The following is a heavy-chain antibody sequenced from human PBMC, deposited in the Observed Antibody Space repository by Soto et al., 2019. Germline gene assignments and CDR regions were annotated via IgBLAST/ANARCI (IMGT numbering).Heavy chain of an antibody. CDR3: ARGQGLGVRANWFDP. J-gene: IGHJ5*02. D-gene: IGHD3-10*01. V-gene: IGHV4-34*01. Sequence: QVQLQQWGAGLLKPSETLSLTCAVHGGSFSVYYWSWIRQPPGKVLEWIGEINHSGSTNYNPSLKSRVTISLDTSTNQFSLKLTSVTAADTAVYYCARGQGLGVRANWFDPWGQGTLVTLSS. CDR2: INHSGST. CDR1: GGSFSVYY.